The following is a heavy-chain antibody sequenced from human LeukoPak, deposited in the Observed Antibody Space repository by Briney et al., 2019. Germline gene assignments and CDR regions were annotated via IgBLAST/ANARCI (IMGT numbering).Heavy chain of an antibody. D-gene: IGHD3-22*01. Sequence: GASVKVSCKASGYTFTSYGISWVRQAPGQGLEWMGGIIPIFGTANYAQKFQGRVTITADESTSTAYMELSSLRSEDTAVYYCARDWDYYDSSGYLAVPWGQGTLVTVSS. CDR3: ARDWDYYDSSGYLAVP. CDR2: IIPIFGTA. CDR1: GYTFTSYG. J-gene: IGHJ5*02. V-gene: IGHV1-69*13.